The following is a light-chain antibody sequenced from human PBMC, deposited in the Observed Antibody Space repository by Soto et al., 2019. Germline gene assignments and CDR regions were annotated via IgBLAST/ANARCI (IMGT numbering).Light chain of an antibody. CDR1: SSDVGGYNY. CDR3: SSYTSSSTRR. J-gene: IGLJ2*01. CDR2: DVS. Sequence: QSALTQPASVSGSPGQSITISCTGTSSDVGGYNYVSWYQQHPGKAPKLMIYDVSNRPSGVSNRFSGSKSGNTASLTISGLQAEDEADYCCSSYTSSSTRRFGGGTKLTVL. V-gene: IGLV2-14*01.